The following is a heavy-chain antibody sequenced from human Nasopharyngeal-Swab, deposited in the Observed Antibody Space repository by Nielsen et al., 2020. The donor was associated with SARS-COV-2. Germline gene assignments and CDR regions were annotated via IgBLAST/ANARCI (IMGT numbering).Heavy chain of an antibody. CDR1: GFTFSGYA. Sequence: GESLKISCATSGFTFSGYAMSWVRQAPGKGLEWVSGISFGGVTTYYADSVKGRFTISRDNSKNTLYLQMNRLRAEDTAVYYCAKDPSYSYDWFDPWGQGTLVTVSS. V-gene: IGHV3-23*01. J-gene: IGHJ5*02. CDR3: AKDPSYSYDWFDP. D-gene: IGHD1-26*01. CDR2: ISFGGVTT.